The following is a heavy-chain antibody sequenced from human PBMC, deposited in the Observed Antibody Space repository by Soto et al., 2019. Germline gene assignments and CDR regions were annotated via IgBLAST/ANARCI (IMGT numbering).Heavy chain of an antibody. J-gene: IGHJ6*02. D-gene: IGHD2-2*01. V-gene: IGHV5-10-1*01. Sequence: GESLKISCKGSGYSFTSYWISWVRQMPGKGLEWMGRIDPSDSYTNYSPSFQGHVTISADKSISTAYLQWSSLKALDTAMYYCARLSSTSPTRGLYYYYGMDVWGQGTTVTAP. CDR1: GYSFTSYW. CDR2: IDPSDSYT. CDR3: ARLSSTSPTRGLYYYYGMDV.